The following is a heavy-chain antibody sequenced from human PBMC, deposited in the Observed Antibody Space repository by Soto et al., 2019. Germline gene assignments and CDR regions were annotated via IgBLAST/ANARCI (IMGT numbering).Heavy chain of an antibody. CDR3: MLGSGWKDFDY. J-gene: IGHJ4*02. Sequence: QLQLQESGPGLVKPSETLSLTCTVSGGSITSSSYYWGWIRQPPGKGLEWIGSIYYSGSTYYNPSLKSRVTISVDTSKNQFSLKLSSVTAADTAVYHCMLGSGWKDFDYWGQGTLVTVSS. D-gene: IGHD3-22*01. CDR2: IYYSGST. V-gene: IGHV4-39*01. CDR1: GGSITSSSYY.